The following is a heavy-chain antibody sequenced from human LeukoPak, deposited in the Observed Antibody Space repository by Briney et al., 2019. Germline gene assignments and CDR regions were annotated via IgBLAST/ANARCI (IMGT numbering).Heavy chain of an antibody. J-gene: IGHJ3*02. V-gene: IGHV3-30*03. CDR3: ARPPEGSVEDNYYDTSFAFDI. CDR2: ISYDGSNK. D-gene: IGHD3-22*01. Sequence: EPGRSLRLSCAASGFTFSNYGMHWVRQAPGKGLEWVTVISYDGSNKYYADSVKGRFTISRDNSKNTLYLQMNSLRAEDTAVYYCARPPEGSVEDNYYDTSFAFDIWGQGTMVTVSS. CDR1: GFTFSNYG.